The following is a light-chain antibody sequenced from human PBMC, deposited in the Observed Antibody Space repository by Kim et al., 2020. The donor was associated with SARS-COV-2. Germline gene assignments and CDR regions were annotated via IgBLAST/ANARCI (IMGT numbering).Light chain of an antibody. V-gene: IGKV1-5*01. CDR2: DGS. J-gene: IGKJ1*01. CDR1: QSVSRW. CDR3: QHRQT. Sequence: DIQMTQSPSTLSASVGDRVTLTCRASQSVSRWLAWYQQKPGKVPKLLIYDGSNLQSVVPSRFSGSGSGTEFTLTISSLQPDDFAIYYCQHRQTFGQGTKVDIK.